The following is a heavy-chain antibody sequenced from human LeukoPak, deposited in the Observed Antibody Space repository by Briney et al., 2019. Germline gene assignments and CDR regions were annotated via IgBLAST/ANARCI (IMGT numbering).Heavy chain of an antibody. D-gene: IGHD3-16*02. J-gene: IGHJ4*02. V-gene: IGHV4-59*01. Sequence: PSETLSLTCTVSGGSITDYYWNWIRQSPEKGLEWIGYVYYTGTTYYSPSLKSRVAISLDRSKNQFSLNLNSVTAADTAVYYCARTYYDYVWGSYRGFDYWGQGTLVTVSS. CDR1: GGSITDYY. CDR2: VYYTGTT. CDR3: ARTYYDYVWGSYRGFDY.